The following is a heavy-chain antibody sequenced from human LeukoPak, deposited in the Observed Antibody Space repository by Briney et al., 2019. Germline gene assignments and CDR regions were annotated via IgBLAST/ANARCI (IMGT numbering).Heavy chain of an antibody. CDR2: APHDRSSP. V-gene: IGHV3-30*03. CDR1: GFTFSSYW. Sequence: GGSLRLSCAASGFTFSSYWMSWVRQAPGKGLEWVAVAPHDRSSPSHAASVNGRFTISRDNSKDTLFLHMDSLRVDDTAIYYCARQSLGASGLDHWGQGVLVTVSS. J-gene: IGHJ4*02. D-gene: IGHD1-26*01. CDR3: ARQSLGASGLDH.